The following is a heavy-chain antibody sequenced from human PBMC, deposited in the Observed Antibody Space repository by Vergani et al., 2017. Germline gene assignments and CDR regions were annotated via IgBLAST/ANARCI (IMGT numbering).Heavy chain of an antibody. CDR1: GFTFCNYW. D-gene: IGHD6-25*01. V-gene: IGHV3-7*01. Sequence: EVQLMVSGGGLVQSGGSLRLLCAVSGFTFCNYWMSWVRQAPGKGLECVANINEDGSETFYVDSVMGRFTISRDNGKSSLYLQMNSLRAEDTAVYFCARLGLTASRREAPVFDYWGQGTLVTVSS. CDR2: INEDGSET. CDR3: ARLGLTASRREAPVFDY. J-gene: IGHJ4*02.